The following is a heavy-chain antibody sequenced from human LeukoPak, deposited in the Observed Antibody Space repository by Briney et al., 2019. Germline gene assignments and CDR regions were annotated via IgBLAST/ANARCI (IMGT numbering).Heavy chain of an antibody. Sequence: GGSLRLSCAASGFSFRSYWMSWVRQAPGKGLEWLANIQSDGTEKNYVDSVQGRFTISRDNAKTSLYLQMNSLRADDTAVYYCARDSAVATYYGVDVWGQGITVTVSS. CDR3: ARDSAVATYYGVDV. D-gene: IGHD6-19*01. CDR2: IQSDGTEK. V-gene: IGHV3-7*01. CDR1: GFSFRSYW. J-gene: IGHJ6*02.